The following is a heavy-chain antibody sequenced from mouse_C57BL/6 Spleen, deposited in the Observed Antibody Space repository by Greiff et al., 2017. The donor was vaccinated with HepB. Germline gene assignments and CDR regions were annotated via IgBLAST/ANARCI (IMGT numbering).Heavy chain of an antibody. J-gene: IGHJ4*01. CDR1: GFTFSDFY. D-gene: IGHD1-1*01. CDR3: AREADGSTFFAMDY. Sequence: EVKVVESGGGLVQSGRSLRLSCATSGFTFSDFYMEWVRQAPGKGLEWIAASRNKANDYTTEYSASVKGRFIVSRDTSQSILYLQMNALRAEDTAIYYCAREADGSTFFAMDYWGQGTSVTVSS. V-gene: IGHV7-1*01. CDR2: SRNKANDYTT.